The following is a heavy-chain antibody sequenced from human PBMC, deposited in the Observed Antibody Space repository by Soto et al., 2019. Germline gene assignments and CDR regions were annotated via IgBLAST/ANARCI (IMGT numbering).Heavy chain of an antibody. D-gene: IGHD5-18*01. Sequence: TSETLSLTCAVSGGSISSSNWWSWVRQPPGKGLEWIGEIYHSGSTNYNPSLKSRVTISVDKSKNQFSLKLSSVTAADTAVYYCARVLRKDTAMAKNFDYWGQGTLVTVSS. V-gene: IGHV4-4*02. CDR3: ARVLRKDTAMAKNFDY. J-gene: IGHJ4*02. CDR1: GGSISSSNW. CDR2: IYHSGST.